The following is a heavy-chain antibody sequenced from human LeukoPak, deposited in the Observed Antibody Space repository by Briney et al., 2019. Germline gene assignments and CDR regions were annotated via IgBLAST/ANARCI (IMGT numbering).Heavy chain of an antibody. D-gene: IGHD2/OR15-2a*01. J-gene: IGHJ4*02. V-gene: IGHV7-4-1*02. CDR3: ARAYSTTWNDGFDY. CDR2: INTNTGNP. Sequence: ASVKVSCKASGYTFTTYAINWVRQAPGQGLEWMGWINTNTGNPTYAQDFTGRFVFSLDTSASTAYLQISSLMAEDTAVYYCARAYSTTWNDGFDYWGQGTLVTVSS. CDR1: GYTFTTYA.